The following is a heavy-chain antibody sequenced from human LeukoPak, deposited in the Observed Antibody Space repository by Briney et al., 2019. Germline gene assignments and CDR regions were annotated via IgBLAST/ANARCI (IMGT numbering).Heavy chain of an antibody. J-gene: IGHJ4*02. CDR1: GGTFSSYV. CDR3: ARDRHIVVVTASYYFDY. V-gene: IGHV1-69*04. Sequence: ASVKVSCKASGGTFSSYVISWVRQAPGQGLEWMGRIIPILGIVNYAQKFQGRVTITADKSTSTAYMELSSLRSEDTAVYYCARDRHIVVVTASYYFDYWGQGTLVTVSS. D-gene: IGHD2-21*02. CDR2: IIPILGIV.